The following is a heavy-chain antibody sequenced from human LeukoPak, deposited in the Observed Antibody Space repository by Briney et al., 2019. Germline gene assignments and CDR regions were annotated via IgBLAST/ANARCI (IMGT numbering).Heavy chain of an antibody. CDR1: GFTFSSYS. V-gene: IGHV3-21*01. D-gene: IGHD5-18*01. Sequence: PGGSLRLFCAASGFTFSSYSMNWARQAPGKGLEWVSSVSSSSTYIYYADSVQGRFTISRDNAKNSLYLQMNSLRAEDTAVYYCARDSYGSLYYMDVWGKGTTVTVSS. J-gene: IGHJ6*03. CDR2: VSSSSTYI. CDR3: ARDSYGSLYYMDV.